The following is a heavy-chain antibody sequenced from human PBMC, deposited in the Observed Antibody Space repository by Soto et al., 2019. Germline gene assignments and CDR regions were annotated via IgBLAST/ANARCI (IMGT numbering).Heavy chain of an antibody. CDR3: AKGNNYGDFNRGDAFDM. J-gene: IGHJ3*02. V-gene: IGHV1-3*01. Sequence: QVQLVQSGAEVKKPGASVKVSCKASGYTFRSSAMHWVRQAPGQRLEWMGWINVGNGNTKYSQKFQGRVTITRDTSASTAYMEVSSLRSEDTAVYFCAKGNNYGDFNRGDAFDMWGQGTMVTVSS. CDR2: INVGNGNT. D-gene: IGHD4-17*01. CDR1: GYTFRSSA.